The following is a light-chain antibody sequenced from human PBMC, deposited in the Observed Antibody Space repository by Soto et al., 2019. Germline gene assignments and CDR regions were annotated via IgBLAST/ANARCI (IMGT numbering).Light chain of an antibody. V-gene: IGKV4-1*01. CDR3: QQHYINTIT. CDR2: WXS. CDR1: QSVLYSANSKNF. Sequence: SVKAQSPYALAVSLGERATIHCKSSQSVLYSANSKNFLTWYQQKPRKTPKLPXSWXSTRASGGPDRLTGSGSATDFTLTINSLQAEDGAVYYCQQHYINTITFGQGTRLEIK. J-gene: IGKJ5*01.